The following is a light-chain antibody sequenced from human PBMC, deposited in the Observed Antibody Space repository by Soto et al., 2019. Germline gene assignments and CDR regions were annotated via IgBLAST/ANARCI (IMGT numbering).Light chain of an antibody. J-gene: IGLJ7*01. CDR3: ASSTSARIRV. CDR2: DVS. Sequence: QSALTQPASVSASPGQSITISCTGTSSDIGAYNSVSWYQQHPGKAPQLMIYDVSYRPSGISSRFSGSKSGNTASLTISGLQADADADYYCASSTSARIRVLGGGTQLTVL. CDR1: SSDIGAYNS. V-gene: IGLV2-14*03.